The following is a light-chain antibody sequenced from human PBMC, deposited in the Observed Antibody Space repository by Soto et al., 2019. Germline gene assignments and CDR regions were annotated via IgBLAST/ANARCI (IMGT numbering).Light chain of an antibody. J-gene: IGLJ2*01. CDR1: SSNIGSNT. V-gene: IGLV1-44*01. CDR2: SNN. Sequence: QSVLTQPTSASGTPGQRVTISCSGSSSNIGSNTVNWYQQLPGTAPKLLIYSNNQRPSGVPDRFSGSKSGTSASLAISGLQSEDEADYYCAAWDDSLNGVVFGGGTKQTVL. CDR3: AAWDDSLNGVV.